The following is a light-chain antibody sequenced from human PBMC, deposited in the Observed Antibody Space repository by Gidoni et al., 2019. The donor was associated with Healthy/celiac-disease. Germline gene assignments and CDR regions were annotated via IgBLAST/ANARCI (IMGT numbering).Light chain of an antibody. Sequence: IQLTQSPYSLSASIGDRVTITCRARQSISSYLNWYQQKPGKAPKLLIYSASSLERGVPSRFSGSGSGTDFTLTISSLQPEDFATYYCQQNYSTPRTFGQGTKVEIK. J-gene: IGKJ1*01. CDR1: QSISSY. V-gene: IGKV1-39*01. CDR2: SAS. CDR3: QQNYSTPRT.